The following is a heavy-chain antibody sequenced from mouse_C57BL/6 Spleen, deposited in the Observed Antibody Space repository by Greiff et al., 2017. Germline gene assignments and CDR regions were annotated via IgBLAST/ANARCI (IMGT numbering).Heavy chain of an antibody. Sequence: EVKVVESGGGLVKPGGSLKLSCAASGFTFSSYTMSWVRQTPEQRLEWVATISGGGGNTYYPDSVKGRFTITRDNAKNTRYLQMSSLRSEDTALYYCARGDDCDGGRGYWYFDVWGTGATVTVAS. D-gene: IGHD2-4*01. J-gene: IGHJ1*03. CDR2: ISGGGGNT. CDR3: ARGDDCDGGRGYWYFDV. CDR1: GFTFSSYT. V-gene: IGHV5-9*01.